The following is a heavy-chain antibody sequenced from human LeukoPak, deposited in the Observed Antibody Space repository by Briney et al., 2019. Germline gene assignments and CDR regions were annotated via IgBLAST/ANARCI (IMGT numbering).Heavy chain of an antibody. CDR1: GFTFSSSS. D-gene: IGHD2-21*01. V-gene: IGHV3-48*01. Sequence: GGSLRLSCAASGFTFSSSSMNWVRQAPEKGLEWVSYISTSGGTVYYADSVKGRFTISRDNAKNSLYLQMDSLRAEDTAVYYCARHIPFDCWGQGTLVTVSS. J-gene: IGHJ4*02. CDR3: ARHIPFDC. CDR2: ISTSGGTV.